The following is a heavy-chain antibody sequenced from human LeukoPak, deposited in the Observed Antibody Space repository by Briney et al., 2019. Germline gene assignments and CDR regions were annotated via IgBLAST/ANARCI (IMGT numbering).Heavy chain of an antibody. D-gene: IGHD5-18*01. CDR3: AKAGRYSYGYGFDY. J-gene: IGHJ4*02. CDR1: GFTFSSYW. V-gene: IGHV3-74*01. CDR2: INSDGSST. Sequence: GGSLRLSCAASGFTFSSYWIHWVRHAPGKGLVWVSRINSDGSSTSYADSVKGRFTISRDNAKNTLYLQMNSLRAEDTAAYYCAKAGRYSYGYGFDYWGQGTLVTVSS.